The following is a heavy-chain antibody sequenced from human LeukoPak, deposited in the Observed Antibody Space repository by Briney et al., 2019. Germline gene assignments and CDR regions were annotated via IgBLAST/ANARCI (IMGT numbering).Heavy chain of an antibody. CDR1: GYTFTSYG. CDR2: ISAYNGNT. CDR3: AREVVVVAANAFYFDY. D-gene: IGHD2-15*01. V-gene: IGHV1-18*01. J-gene: IGHJ4*02. Sequence: VASVKVSCKASGYTFTSYGISWVRQAPGQGLEWMGLISAYNGNTNYAQKLQGRVTMTTDTSTSTAYMELRSLRSDDTAVYYCAREVVVVAANAFYFDYWGQGTLVTVSS.